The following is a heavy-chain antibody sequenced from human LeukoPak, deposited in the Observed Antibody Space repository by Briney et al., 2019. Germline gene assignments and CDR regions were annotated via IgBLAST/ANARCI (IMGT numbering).Heavy chain of an antibody. D-gene: IGHD3-10*01. J-gene: IGHJ6*03. CDR3: AKQLYGSGSYSSMDV. V-gene: IGHV3-30*02. Sequence: GGSLRLSCAASGFTYSSYGMHWVCQAPGKGLEWVAFIRYDGSNKYYADSVKGRFTISRDNSKNTLYLQMNSLRAEDTAVYYCAKQLYGSGSYSSMDVWGKGTTVTISS. CDR1: GFTYSSYG. CDR2: IRYDGSNK.